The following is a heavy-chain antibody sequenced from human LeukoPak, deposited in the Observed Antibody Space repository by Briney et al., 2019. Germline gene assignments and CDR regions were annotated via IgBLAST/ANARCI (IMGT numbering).Heavy chain of an antibody. D-gene: IGHD4-17*01. CDR3: ARDENYGIFFNVDY. CDR1: GGTFISYA. V-gene: IGHV1-69*06. J-gene: IGHJ4*02. CDR2: IIPIFGTA. Sequence: SVKVSCKASGGTFISYAISWVRQAPGQGLEWMGGIIPIFGTAKYAQNFQGRVSIAADRSTSTAYMELSSLRSEDTAVYYCARDENYGIFFNVDYWGQGTLVTVSS.